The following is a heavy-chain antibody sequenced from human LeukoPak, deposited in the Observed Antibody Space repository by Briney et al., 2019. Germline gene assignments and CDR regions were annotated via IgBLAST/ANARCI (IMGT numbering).Heavy chain of an antibody. CDR1: GGSFSGYY. J-gene: IGHJ5*02. Sequence: PSETLSLTCAIYGGSFSGYYWSWIRQPPGKGLEWIGEINHSGSTNYNPSLKSRVTISVDTSKNQFSLKLSSVTAADTAVYYCARRSIAAAGTRVWFDPWGQGTLVTVSS. CDR3: ARRSIAAAGTRVWFDP. CDR2: INHSGST. D-gene: IGHD6-13*01. V-gene: IGHV4-34*01.